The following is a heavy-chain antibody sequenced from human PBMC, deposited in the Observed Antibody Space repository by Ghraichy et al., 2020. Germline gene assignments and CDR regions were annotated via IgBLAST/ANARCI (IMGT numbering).Heavy chain of an antibody. CDR3: NTVYRRYCSNAVCTEDH. J-gene: IGHJ4*02. D-gene: IGHD2-8*01. CDR2: ILSKTDGGAS. V-gene: IGHV3-15*01. Sequence: GGSLRLSCVVSGFPFTYGWMTWVRQAPGKGLEWVGRILSKTDGGASDYAAPVKGRFTISRDDSENTFYLQMDSLKTEDTAVYYCNTVYRRYCSNAVCTEDHWGQGTLVTVSS. CDR1: GFPFTYGW.